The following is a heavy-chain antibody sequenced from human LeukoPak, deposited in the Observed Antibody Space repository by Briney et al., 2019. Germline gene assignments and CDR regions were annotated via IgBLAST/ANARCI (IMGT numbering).Heavy chain of an antibody. CDR1: GSTFRNHW. J-gene: IGHJ4*02. Sequence: PGRSLRPSCAVSGSTFRNHWMSSVRQVPGNWMEWLACIKRDGSESHYVDSVRGRFTVSTDSAKNSLFLQMNSLRAEDTAVYYCASLQTDPTIVNGFWGQGTLVTVSS. CDR2: IKRDGSES. CDR3: ASLQTDPTIVNGF. D-gene: IGHD5-24*01. V-gene: IGHV3-7*01.